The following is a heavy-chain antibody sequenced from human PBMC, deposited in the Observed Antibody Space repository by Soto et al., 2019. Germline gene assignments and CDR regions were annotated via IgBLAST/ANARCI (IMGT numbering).Heavy chain of an antibody. Sequence: SETLSLTCTVSGGSISSYYWSWIRQPPGKGLEWIGYIYYSGSTNYNPSLKSRVTISVDTSKNQFSLKLSSVTAADTAVYYCASTEYSGYDWGFDYWGQGTLVTVSS. CDR3: ASTEYSGYDWGFDY. CDR1: GGSISSYY. J-gene: IGHJ4*02. V-gene: IGHV4-59*08. D-gene: IGHD5-12*01. CDR2: IYYSGST.